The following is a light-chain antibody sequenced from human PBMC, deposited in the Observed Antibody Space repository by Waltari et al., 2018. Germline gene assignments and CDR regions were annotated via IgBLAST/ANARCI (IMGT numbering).Light chain of an antibody. Sequence: EVVLTQSPAPLSLSPGERATLSCRASQSVSTFLAWYQQKPGQAPRLLIYDASNRATGIPARFSGSGSGTDFTLTISSLEPEDFALYYCQQRNNWPRVTFGQGTKLEIK. CDR1: QSVSTF. J-gene: IGKJ2*01. CDR2: DAS. CDR3: QQRNNWPRVT. V-gene: IGKV3-11*01.